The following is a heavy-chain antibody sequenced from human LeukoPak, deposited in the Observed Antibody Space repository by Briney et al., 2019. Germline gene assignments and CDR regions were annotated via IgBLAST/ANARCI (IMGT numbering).Heavy chain of an antibody. Sequence: SETLSLTCAVSGAFITNSNCWSWVRQPPGKGLEWIGEIYHSGSTNYNPSLKSRVTISVDKSKNEFSLNLSSVTAADTAVYYCARALGAPYGMDVWGKGTTVTVSS. D-gene: IGHD3-16*01. V-gene: IGHV4-4*02. J-gene: IGHJ6*04. CDR2: IYHSGST. CDR1: GAFITNSNC. CDR3: ARALGAPYGMDV.